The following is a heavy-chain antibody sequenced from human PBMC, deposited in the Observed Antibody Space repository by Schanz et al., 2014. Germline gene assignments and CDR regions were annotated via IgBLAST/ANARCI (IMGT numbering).Heavy chain of an antibody. D-gene: IGHD5-12*01. V-gene: IGHV1-2*02. CDR1: GYTFTSYG. J-gene: IGHJ4*02. CDR2: INPNSGET. Sequence: QVQLVQSGAEVKKPGASVMVSCKTSGYTFTSYGISWVRQAPGQGLEWMGWINPNSGETNYEQKFKGRVTLTSDTSISTAFMELSGLTSDDTATYFCARARYTGYDCSGYWGQGTLLIVSS. CDR3: ARARYTGYDCSGY.